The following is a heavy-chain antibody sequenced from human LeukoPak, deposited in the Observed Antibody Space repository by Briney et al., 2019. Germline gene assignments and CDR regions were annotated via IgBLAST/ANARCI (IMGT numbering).Heavy chain of an antibody. CDR2: ISYDGSNK. CDR3: TRGYCSGGSCHIPFDY. J-gene: IGHJ4*02. Sequence: PGRSLRLSCAASGFTFSSYAMHWVRQAPGKGLEWVAVISYDGSNKYYADSVKGRFTISRDNSKNTLYLQMNSLRAEDTAVYYCTRGYCSGGSCHIPFDYWGQGTLVAVSS. V-gene: IGHV3-30-3*01. D-gene: IGHD2-15*01. CDR1: GFTFSSYA.